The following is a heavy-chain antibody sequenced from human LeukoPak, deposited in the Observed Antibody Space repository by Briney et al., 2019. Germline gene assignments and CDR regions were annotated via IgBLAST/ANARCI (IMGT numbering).Heavy chain of an antibody. J-gene: IGHJ4*02. CDR3: ARDQDGALDY. CDR2: IKQDGIEK. V-gene: IGHV3-7*01. Sequence: PGGSLRLSCAASGFTFSNYWMAWVRQSPGKGLEWVANIKQDGIEKNYVDSVRGRFTISRDNAKSPLFLQMSSLRVDDTAVYYCARDQDGALDYWGQGSLVTVSS. CDR1: GFTFSNYW. D-gene: IGHD4-17*01.